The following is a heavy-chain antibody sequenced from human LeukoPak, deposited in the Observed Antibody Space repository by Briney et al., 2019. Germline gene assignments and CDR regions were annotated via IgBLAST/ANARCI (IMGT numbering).Heavy chain of an antibody. V-gene: IGHV7-4-1*02. D-gene: IGHD1-26*01. CDR2: INTNTGNP. J-gene: IGHJ3*02. CDR1: GGTFSSYA. Sequence: GSSVKVSCKASGGTFSSYAVSWVRQAPGQGLEWMGRINTNTGNPTYAQGFTGRFVFSLGTSVSTAYLQISSLKAEDTAVYYCARDLVGATRDAFDIWGQGAMVTVSS. CDR3: ARDLVGATRDAFDI.